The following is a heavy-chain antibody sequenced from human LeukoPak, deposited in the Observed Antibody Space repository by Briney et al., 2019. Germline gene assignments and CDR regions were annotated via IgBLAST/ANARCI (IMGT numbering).Heavy chain of an antibody. CDR1: GGSISSYY. CDR3: ARGSYYSSTSCFRNWFDP. CDR2: IYYSGST. J-gene: IGHJ5*02. D-gene: IGHD2-2*01. V-gene: IGHV4-59*01. Sequence: SETLSLTCTVSGGSISSYYWSWIRQPPGKGLEWIGYIYYSGSTNYNPSLKSRVTISVDTSKNQFSLKLSSVTAADTAVYYCARGSYYSSTSCFRNWFDPWGQGTLVTVYS.